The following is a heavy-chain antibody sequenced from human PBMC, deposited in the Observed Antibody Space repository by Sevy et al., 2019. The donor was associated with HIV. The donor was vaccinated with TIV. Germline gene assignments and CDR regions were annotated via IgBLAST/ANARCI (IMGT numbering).Heavy chain of an antibody. CDR2: IYHSGST. V-gene: IGHV4-4*02. CDR1: RGSISRDNW. CDR3: ASLQGKYYDAGGFSSFFFDS. J-gene: IGHJ4*02. Sequence: SETLSLTCAVSRGSISRDNWWSWVRQPPGKGLEWIGDIYHSGSTNYNPSLRSRVTISVDQSKNQFSLRLTSVTAADTAVYFCASLQGKYYDAGGFSSFFFDSWGQGTLVTVSS. D-gene: IGHD3-16*01.